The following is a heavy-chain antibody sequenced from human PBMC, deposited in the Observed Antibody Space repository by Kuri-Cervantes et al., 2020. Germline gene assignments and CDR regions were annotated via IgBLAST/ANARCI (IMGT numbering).Heavy chain of an antibody. CDR2: IFSNDTK. D-gene: IGHD6-13*01. Sequence: SGPTLVKPTETLTLTCTVSGFSLSNARMGVSWIRQPPGKALEWLAHIFSNDTKSYGTSLNSRLTISKNTSKSQVVLTMTNMDPVDTATYYSAHRNVGSSWYDYYYYYGMDVWGQGTTVTVSS. CDR3: AHRNVGSSWYDYYYYYGMDV. CDR1: GFSLSNARMG. V-gene: IGHV2-26*01. J-gene: IGHJ6*02.